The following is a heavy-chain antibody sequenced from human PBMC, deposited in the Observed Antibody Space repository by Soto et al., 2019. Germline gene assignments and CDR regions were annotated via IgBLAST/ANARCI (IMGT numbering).Heavy chain of an antibody. J-gene: IGHJ1*01. Sequence: GGSLRLSCAASGFTFSSYGMHWVRQAPGKGLEWVAVIWYDGSNKYYADSVKGRFTISRDNSKNTLYLQMNSLRAEDTAVYYCARGSWFGELFLRFQHWGQGTLVTVSS. CDR1: GFTFSSYG. D-gene: IGHD3-10*01. CDR2: IWYDGSNK. V-gene: IGHV3-33*01. CDR3: ARGSWFGELFLRFQH.